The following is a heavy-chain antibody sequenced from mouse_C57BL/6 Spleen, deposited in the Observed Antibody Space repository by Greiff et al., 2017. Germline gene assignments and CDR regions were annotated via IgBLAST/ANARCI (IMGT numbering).Heavy chain of an antibody. CDR2: ISSGGDYI. V-gene: IGHV5-9-1*02. CDR1: GFTFSSYA. D-gene: IGHD1-1*01. CDR3: TRDFSAPLITTVVDYAMDY. Sequence: EVQRVESVEGLVKPGGSLKLSCAASGFTFSSYAMSWVRQTPEKRLEWVAYISSGGDYIYYADTVKGRFTISRDNARNTLYLQMSSLKSEDTAMYYCTRDFSAPLITTVVDYAMDYWGQGTSVTVSS. J-gene: IGHJ4*01.